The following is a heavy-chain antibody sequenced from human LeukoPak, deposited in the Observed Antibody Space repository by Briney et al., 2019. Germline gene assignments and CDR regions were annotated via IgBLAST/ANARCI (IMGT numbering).Heavy chain of an antibody. J-gene: IGHJ4*02. V-gene: IGHV3-7*01. D-gene: IGHD2-2*01. Sequence: GGSLRLSCAASGFTFSSYWMSWVRQAPGKGLEWVANIKQDGSEKYYVDSVKGRFTISRDNAKNSLYLQMNSLRAEDTAAYYCARDHCSSTSCHNDYWGQGTLVTVSS. CDR2: IKQDGSEK. CDR3: ARDHCSSTSCHNDY. CDR1: GFTFSSYW.